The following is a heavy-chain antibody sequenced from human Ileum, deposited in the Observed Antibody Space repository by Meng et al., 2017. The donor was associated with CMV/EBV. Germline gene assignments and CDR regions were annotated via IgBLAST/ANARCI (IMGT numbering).Heavy chain of an antibody. J-gene: IGHJ4*02. Sequence: CAVYGGSFSTYYWSLIRQSPGKGLEWIAEINYSGNTNYNPSLKSRVTTSVDTSKNQFSLKLTSVTAADAAVYYCARGRGRSYSFDYWGQGTLVTVSS. CDR2: INYSGNT. V-gene: IGHV4-34*01. CDR1: GGSFSTYY. CDR3: ARGRGRSYSFDY. D-gene: IGHD3-10*01.